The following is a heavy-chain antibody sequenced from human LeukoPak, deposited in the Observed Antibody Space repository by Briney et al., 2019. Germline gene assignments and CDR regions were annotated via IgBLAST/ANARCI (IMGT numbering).Heavy chain of an antibody. V-gene: IGHV4-34*01. Sequence: SETLSLTCAVYGGSFSGYYWSWIRQPRGKGLEWIGEINHSGSTNYNPSLKSRVTISVDTSKNQFSLKLSSVTAADTAVYYCASRDGYATDYYFDYWGQGTLVTVSS. J-gene: IGHJ4*02. D-gene: IGHD5-12*01. CDR2: INHSGST. CDR1: GGSFSGYY. CDR3: ASRDGYATDYYFDY.